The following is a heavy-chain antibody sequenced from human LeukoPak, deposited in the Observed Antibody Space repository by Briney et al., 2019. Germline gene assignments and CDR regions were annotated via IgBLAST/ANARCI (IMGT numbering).Heavy chain of an antibody. Sequence: ASVKVSCKASGGTFSSYAISWVRQAPGQGLEWMGGIIPIFGTANYAQKFQGRVTITADKSTSTAYMELSSLRSEDTAVYYCARGWMITFGGVIVRLYYFDYWGQGTLVTVSS. CDR3: ARGWMITFGGVIVRLYYFDY. CDR1: GGTFSSYA. CDR2: IIPIFGTA. J-gene: IGHJ4*02. D-gene: IGHD3-16*02. V-gene: IGHV1-69*06.